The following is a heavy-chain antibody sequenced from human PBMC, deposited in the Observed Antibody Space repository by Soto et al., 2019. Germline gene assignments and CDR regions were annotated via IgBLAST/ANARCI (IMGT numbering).Heavy chain of an antibody. D-gene: IGHD6-13*01. V-gene: IGHV3-23*01. CDR1: GFTFSTYA. Sequence: EVQLLESGGGLVQPGGSLRLSCAASGFTFSTYAMSWVRQAPGKGLEWVSTISGSGAGTYYADSVKGRFTISRDNSKNTLYLQMNSLRAEDTAIYYCAREIAAAGIFDCWGQGTLVTVSS. CDR2: ISGSGAGT. J-gene: IGHJ4*02. CDR3: AREIAAAGIFDC.